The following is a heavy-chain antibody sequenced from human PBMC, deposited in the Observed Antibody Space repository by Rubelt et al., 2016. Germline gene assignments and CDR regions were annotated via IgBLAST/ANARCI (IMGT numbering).Heavy chain of an antibody. CDR2: IYSGGST. CDR1: GGSFSGYY. Sequence: VQLQQWGAGLLKPSETLSLTCAVYGGSFSGYYWSWIRQPPGKGLEWVSVIYSGGSTYYAVSVKGRFTISRDNSKNTRYLQMNSLRAEDTAVYYCARDASATQTNYYYGMDVWGQGTTVTVSS. CDR3: ARDASATQTNYYYGMDV. V-gene: IGHV3-66*03. D-gene: IGHD6-19*01. J-gene: IGHJ6*02.